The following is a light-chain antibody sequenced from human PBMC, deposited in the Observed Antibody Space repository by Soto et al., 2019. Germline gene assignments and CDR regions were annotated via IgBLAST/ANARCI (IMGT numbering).Light chain of an antibody. CDR1: QGIRND. J-gene: IGKJ1*01. CDR2: ATS. Sequence: AIQMTQSPSSLSAFVGDRVTITCRASQGIRNDLGWYQQKPGKAPKLLIYATSNLQSGVPSRFSGSGSGTDFILTISSLQPEDFAVYYCLQDHNSPLTFGQGTRVEIK. CDR3: LQDHNSPLT. V-gene: IGKV1-6*01.